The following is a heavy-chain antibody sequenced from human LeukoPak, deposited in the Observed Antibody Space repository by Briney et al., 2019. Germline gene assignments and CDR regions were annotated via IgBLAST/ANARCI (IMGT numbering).Heavy chain of an antibody. J-gene: IGHJ6*03. CDR2: IYTSGST. Sequence: SETLSLTCTVSGGSISSYYWSWIRQPPGKGLEWIGYIYTSGSTNYNPSLKSRVTISVDTSKNQFSLKLSSVTAADTAVYYCAGRRGGRGYDSSGQGGYYYYYMDVWGKGTTVTVSS. CDR3: AGRRGGRGYDSSGQGGYYYYYMDV. D-gene: IGHD3-22*01. V-gene: IGHV4-4*09. CDR1: GGSISSYY.